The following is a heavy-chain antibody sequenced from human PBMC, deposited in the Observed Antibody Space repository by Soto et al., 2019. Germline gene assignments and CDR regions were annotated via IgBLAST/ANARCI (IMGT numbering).Heavy chain of an antibody. CDR3: ARHEYSSLYDY. CDR2: IYPGDSDT. CDR1: GYSFTSYW. V-gene: IGHV5-51*01. J-gene: IGHJ4*02. Sequence: GESLKISCKASGYSFTSYWIGWVRQMPGKGLEWIGIIYPGDSDTRYSPSFQGQVTISADKSISTAFLQWSSLKASDTAIYYCARHEYSSLYDYWGQGTQVTVSS. D-gene: IGHD3-22*01.